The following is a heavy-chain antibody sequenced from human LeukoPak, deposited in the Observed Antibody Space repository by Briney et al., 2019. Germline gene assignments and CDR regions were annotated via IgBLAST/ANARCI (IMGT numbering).Heavy chain of an antibody. Sequence: GGSLRLSCAASGFTFSSYWMSWVRQAPGKGLEWVANIKQDGSEKYYVDSVKGRFTISRDNAKNSLYLQMNSLRAEDTAVYYCARSPAAGMAGGFDPWGQGTLVTVSS. CDR3: ARSPAAGMAGGFDP. D-gene: IGHD6-13*01. V-gene: IGHV3-7*03. J-gene: IGHJ5*02. CDR2: IKQDGSEK. CDR1: GFTFSSYW.